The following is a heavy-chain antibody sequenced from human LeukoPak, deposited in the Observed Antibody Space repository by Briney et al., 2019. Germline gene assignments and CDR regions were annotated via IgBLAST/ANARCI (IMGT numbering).Heavy chain of an antibody. CDR1: GGSISTGGYY. CDR3: ARAGGDPNNEYSYYYVDV. J-gene: IGHJ6*03. CDR2: IYYSGST. V-gene: IGHV4-31*03. D-gene: IGHD2-21*02. Sequence: PSETLSLTCTVAGGSISTGGYYWSWIRQHPGKGLEWIGYIYYSGSTDYNPSLKSRLTISIDTPKNQFSLKLSSVTAADTAVCYCARAGGDPNNEYSYYYVDVWGKGTTVTVSS.